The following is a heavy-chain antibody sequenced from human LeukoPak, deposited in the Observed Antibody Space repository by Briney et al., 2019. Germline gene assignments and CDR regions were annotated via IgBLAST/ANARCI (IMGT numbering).Heavy chain of an antibody. CDR2: IYSSGIT. D-gene: IGHD6-19*01. CDR3: ARQVYSDFGGWFDI. CDR1: GGSFGNYY. Sequence: SETLSLTCNVSGGSFGNYYWNWIRQSPGKGLEWIGYIYSSGITNYNPSLKTRVTISVGPSKNQFSLTLNSVNASDTAVYFCARQVYSDFGGWFDIWGQGIPITVSS. J-gene: IGHJ3*02. V-gene: IGHV4-59*08.